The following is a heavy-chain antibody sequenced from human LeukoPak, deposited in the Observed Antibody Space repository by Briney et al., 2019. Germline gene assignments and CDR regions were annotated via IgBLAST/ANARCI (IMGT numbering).Heavy chain of an antibody. J-gene: IGHJ4*02. D-gene: IGHD3-22*01. CDR2: ISAYNGNT. V-gene: IGHV1-18*01. CDR3: AKAVTMVIVVTDY. Sequence: ASVKVSCKASGYTFTSYGISWVRQAPGQGLEWMGWISAYNGNTNYAQKFQGRVTMTRNTSISTAYMELSSLRAEDTAVYYCAKAVTMVIVVTDYRGQGTLVTVSS. CDR1: GYTFTSYG.